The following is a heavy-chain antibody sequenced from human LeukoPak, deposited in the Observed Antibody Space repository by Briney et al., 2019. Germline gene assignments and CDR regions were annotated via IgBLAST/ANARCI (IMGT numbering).Heavy chain of an antibody. D-gene: IGHD3-22*01. J-gene: IGHJ4*02. CDR2: IKHDGSEK. V-gene: IGHV3-7*03. CDR1: GFIFTGYF. CDR3: ATYRRGYHDSSESYYFDY. Sequence: GGSLRLSCAASGFIFTGYFMSWVRQAPGKGLEWVASIKHDGSEKYYVDSVRGRFTISRDNTKNLLYLEMSSLRAEDTAVYYCATYRRGYHDSSESYYFDYWGQGTLVTVSS.